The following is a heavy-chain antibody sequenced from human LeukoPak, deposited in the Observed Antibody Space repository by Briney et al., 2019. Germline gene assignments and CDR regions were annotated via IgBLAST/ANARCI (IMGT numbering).Heavy chain of an antibody. V-gene: IGHV3-20*04. J-gene: IGHJ5*02. CDR1: GFTFDDYG. CDR3: ARASIAARVYWFDP. Sequence: PGGSLRLSCAASGFTFDDYGMSWVRQAPGKGLEWVSGINRNGGSTGYADSVKGRFTISRDNAKNSLYLQMNSLRAEDTALYYCARASIAARVYWFDPWGQGTLVTVSS. CDR2: INRNGGST. D-gene: IGHD6-6*01.